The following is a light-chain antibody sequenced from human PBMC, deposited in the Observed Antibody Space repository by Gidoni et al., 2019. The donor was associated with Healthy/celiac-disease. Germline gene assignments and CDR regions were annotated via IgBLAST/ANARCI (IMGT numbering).Light chain of an antibody. J-gene: IGKJ1*01. Sequence: DIVMTQSPDAMAVSLGERATINCKSSQSVLYSSNNKNYLAWYQQKPGQPPKLLIYWASTRESGVPDRFSGSWSGTDFTLTISSLQAEDVAFYYCQQYYSTPPTFGQGTKVEIK. CDR1: QSVLYSSNNKNY. V-gene: IGKV4-1*01. CDR3: QQYYSTPPT. CDR2: WAS.